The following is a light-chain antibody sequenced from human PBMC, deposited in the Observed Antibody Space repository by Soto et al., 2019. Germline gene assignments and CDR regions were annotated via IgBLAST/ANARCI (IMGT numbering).Light chain of an antibody. CDR3: GAWDRSLGVVV. CDR1: SSNIGNNF. CDR2: DDT. V-gene: IGLV1-51*01. Sequence: QSVLTQPPSVSAAPGQKVTMSCSGSSSNIGNNFVAWYQQLPGTAPKLLIYDDTKRPYGIPGRFSGSMSGTSATLGITGLQTGDEADYYCGAWDRSLGVVVFGGGTKVTVL. J-gene: IGLJ3*02.